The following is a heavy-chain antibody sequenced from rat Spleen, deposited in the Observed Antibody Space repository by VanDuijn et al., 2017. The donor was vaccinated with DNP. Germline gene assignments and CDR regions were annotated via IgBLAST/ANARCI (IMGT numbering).Heavy chain of an antibody. CDR1: GFTFSDYN. Sequence: EVQLVESGGGLVQPGRSRKLSCAASGFTFSDYNMAWVRQAPKKGLEWVATIIHDGSRTYFGDSVKGRFTISRDNTKSTLYLQMDSLRSEDTATYYCSTLNYYASLSGYFDYWGQGVMVTVSS. V-gene: IGHV5S10*01. CDR2: IIHDGSRT. J-gene: IGHJ2*01. D-gene: IGHD1-12*01. CDR3: STLNYYASLSGYFDY.